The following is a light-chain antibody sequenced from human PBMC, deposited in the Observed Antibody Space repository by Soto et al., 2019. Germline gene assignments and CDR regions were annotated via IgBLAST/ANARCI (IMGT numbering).Light chain of an antibody. CDR1: QSVRSSY. Sequence: EIVLTQSPGTLSLSPGERATLSCRASQSVRSSYLAWYQQKPGQAPRLLIYGASSRATGIPDRFSGSGSGTDFPLTISRLEPEDFAIYYCQQYVNSWTFGQGTKVEIK. CDR3: QQYVNSWT. V-gene: IGKV3-20*01. CDR2: GAS. J-gene: IGKJ1*01.